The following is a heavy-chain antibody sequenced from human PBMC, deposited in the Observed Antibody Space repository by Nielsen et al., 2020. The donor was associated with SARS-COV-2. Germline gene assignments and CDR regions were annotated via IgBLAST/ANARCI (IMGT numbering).Heavy chain of an antibody. J-gene: IGHJ6*02. Sequence: GESLKISCAASGFTFSSYAMSWVRQVPGKGLEWVSAISGNGDRTYYADSVKGRFTISRDNSKNTLYLQMNSLTAEDTAVYYCARVSLDSYGSGTYWPKNYYYYGVDVWGHGTTVTVSS. CDR2: ISGNGDRT. CDR1: GFTFSSYA. V-gene: IGHV3-23*01. CDR3: ARVSLDSYGSGTYWPKNYYYYGVDV. D-gene: IGHD3-10*01.